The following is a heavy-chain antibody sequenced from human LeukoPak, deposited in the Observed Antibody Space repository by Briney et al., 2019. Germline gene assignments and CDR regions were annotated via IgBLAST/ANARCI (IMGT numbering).Heavy chain of an antibody. V-gene: IGHV4-59*01. J-gene: IGHJ6*02. CDR1: GGSISSYY. D-gene: IGHD6-13*01. Sequence: PSETLSLTCTVSGGSISSYYWSWIRQPPGKGLEWIGYIYYSGSTNYNPSLKSRVTISVDTSKNQFSLKLSSVTAADTAVYYCARLHEAAAGEYYYYGMDVWGQGTTVTVSS. CDR3: ARLHEAAAGEYYYYGMDV. CDR2: IYYSGST.